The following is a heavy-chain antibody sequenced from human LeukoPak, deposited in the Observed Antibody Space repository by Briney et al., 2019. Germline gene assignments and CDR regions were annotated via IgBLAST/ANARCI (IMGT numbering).Heavy chain of an antibody. D-gene: IGHD3-3*01. V-gene: IGHV4-38-2*02. Sequence: SETLSLTCTVSGYSISSGYYWGWIRQPPGKGLEWIGSIYHSGSTYYNPSLKCRVTISVDTSKNQFSLKLSSVTAADTAVYYCARVHTSITIFGVVTAAGYAFDIWGQGTMVTVSS. J-gene: IGHJ3*02. CDR3: ARVHTSITIFGVVTAAGYAFDI. CDR2: IYHSGST. CDR1: GYSISSGYY.